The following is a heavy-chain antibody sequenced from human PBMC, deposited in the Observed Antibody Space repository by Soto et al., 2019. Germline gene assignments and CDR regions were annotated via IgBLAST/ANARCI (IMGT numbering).Heavy chain of an antibody. CDR2: INYGGST. CDR1: GASFSGHY. J-gene: IGHJ3*02. Sequence: PSETLSLTCVVYGASFSGHYWSWIRQTPGKGLEWIGEINYGGSTKYNPSLKSRVTISLDTSNNHLSLKLSSVTAADTAVYYCAREKANTPNGFDIWGQGTMVTVSS. CDR3: AREKANTPNGFDI. V-gene: IGHV4-34*01.